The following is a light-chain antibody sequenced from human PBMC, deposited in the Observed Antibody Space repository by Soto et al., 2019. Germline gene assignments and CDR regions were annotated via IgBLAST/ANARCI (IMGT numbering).Light chain of an antibody. CDR2: GAS. CDR1: QSITRN. Sequence: EILMTQSRASLSLSPGEISTLSCRSSQSITRNLAWYQQSPGQAPRLLIYGASTRATGIPARFSGSGSGTEFTLTINSLQSEDFAVYYCQQYNNWPMWTFGQGTKVDIK. CDR3: QQYNNWPMWT. J-gene: IGKJ1*01. V-gene: IGKV3-15*01.